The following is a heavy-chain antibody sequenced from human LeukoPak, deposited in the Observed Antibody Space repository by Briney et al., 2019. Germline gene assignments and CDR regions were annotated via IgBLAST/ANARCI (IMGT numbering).Heavy chain of an antibody. CDR2: ISGSGDRI. V-gene: IGHV3-48*01. CDR3: ARDAEMATTYYFDY. D-gene: IGHD5-24*01. J-gene: IGHJ4*02. Sequence: PGGSLRLSCAASGFTFSSYSMNWVRQAPGKGLEWVSYISGSGDRIYYADSVKGRFTISRDNSKNTLYLQMNSLRPEDTAVYYCARDAEMATTYYFDYWGQGTLVTVSS. CDR1: GFTFSSYS.